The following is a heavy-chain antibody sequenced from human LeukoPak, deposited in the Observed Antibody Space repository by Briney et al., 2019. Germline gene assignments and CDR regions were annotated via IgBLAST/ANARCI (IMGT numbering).Heavy chain of an antibody. J-gene: IGHJ4*02. V-gene: IGHV3-21*01. CDR2: ISSSSSYI. D-gene: IGHD5-12*01. CDR3: AIEGTYSHPYTPYVVARGNDY. Sequence: PGGSLRLSCAASGFTFSSYSMNWVRQAPGKGLEWVSSISSSSSYIYYADSVKGRFTISRDNAKTSLYLQMSGVRAEARAVYYCAIEGTYSHPYTPYVVARGNDYWGEGALVTVSS. CDR1: GFTFSSYS.